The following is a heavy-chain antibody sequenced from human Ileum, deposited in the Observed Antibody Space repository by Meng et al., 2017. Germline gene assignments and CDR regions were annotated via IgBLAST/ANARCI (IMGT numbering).Heavy chain of an antibody. V-gene: IGHV4-34*01. J-gene: IGHJ5*02. CDR2: INQRGST. D-gene: IGHD6-6*01. CDR3: ARGDVAARLQS. Sequence: VQVQRWGDGLSRTLEALSLSCECFGGSLRGYVWSWFRKPAGKGVEGIGEINQRGSTNDTPSPKRRVTISVDTSKIHFSLKLTSVTAADTAVYDCARGDVAARLQSWGQGTLVTVSS. CDR1: GGSLRGYV.